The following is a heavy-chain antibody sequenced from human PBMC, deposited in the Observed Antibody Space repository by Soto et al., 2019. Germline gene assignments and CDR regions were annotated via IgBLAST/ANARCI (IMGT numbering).Heavy chain of an antibody. V-gene: IGHV2-5*02. CDR2: VYWDDDK. D-gene: IGHD3-16*01. CDR1: GFSLNTRDVG. CDR3: AHCRGGVASV. Sequence: QITLNESGPALVKPTQTLTLTCTFSGFSLNTRDVGVGWIRQPPGKALEWLGVVYWDDDKTYSPSLKSRLTITKDTPKNQVVLRMTNMDPVATATYYCAHCRGGVASVWGQGTLVTVSS. J-gene: IGHJ4*02.